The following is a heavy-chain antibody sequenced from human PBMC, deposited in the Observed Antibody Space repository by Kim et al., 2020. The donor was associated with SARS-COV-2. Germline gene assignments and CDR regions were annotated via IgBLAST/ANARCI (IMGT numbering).Heavy chain of an antibody. CDR1: GGSISSSSYY. D-gene: IGHD6-19*01. V-gene: IGHV4-39*01. CDR3: ARQERQWLGLEPNWFDP. J-gene: IGHJ5*02. CDR2: VSYSGST. Sequence: SETLSLTCTVSGGSISSSSYYWGWIRQPPGKGLEYIGSVSYSGSTYYNPSLKSRVTISVDTSKNQFSLKLSSVTAADTAVYYCARQERQWLGLEPNWFDPWGQGTLVSVSS.